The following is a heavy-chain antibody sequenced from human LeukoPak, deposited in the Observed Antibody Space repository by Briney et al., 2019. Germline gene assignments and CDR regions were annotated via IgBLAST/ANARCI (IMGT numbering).Heavy chain of an antibody. CDR2: IDYSGST. CDR1: GGSISSNKYH. J-gene: IGHJ3*02. Sequence: SETLSLTCTVSGGSISSNKYHWGWIRQPPGKGLEWIGSIDYSGSTYYKSSLKSRVTISVDTSKNQFSLKLSSVTAADTAVYYCARQPWNSDGAFDIWGQGTMVTVSS. CDR3: ARQPWNSDGAFDI. V-gene: IGHV4-39*01. D-gene: IGHD1-7*01.